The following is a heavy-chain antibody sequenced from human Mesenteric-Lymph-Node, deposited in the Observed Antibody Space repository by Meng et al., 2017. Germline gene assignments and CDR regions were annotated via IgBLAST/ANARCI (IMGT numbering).Heavy chain of an antibody. CDR1: GVTFCSDA. V-gene: IGHV1-69*06. CDR3: ARGQPTHWYFDL. Sequence: VQRVQSGAEVQKPVSSVRVSCNASGVTFCSDATRWVRQAPGQGLEWMGGIIPIFGTANYAQKFQGRVTITADKSTSTAYMELSSLRSEDTAVYYCARGQPTHWYFDLWGRGTLVTVSS. J-gene: IGHJ2*01. D-gene: IGHD2-15*01. CDR2: IIPIFGTA.